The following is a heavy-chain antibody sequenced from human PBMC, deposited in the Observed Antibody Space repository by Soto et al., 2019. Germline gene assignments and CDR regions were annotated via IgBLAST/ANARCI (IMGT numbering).Heavy chain of an antibody. D-gene: IGHD2-15*01. CDR1: GFTFSSYS. CDR2: ISSSSSYI. J-gene: IGHJ6*03. CDR3: ARVPYCSGGSCYLYYYYYYMDV. Sequence: GGSLRLSCAASGFTFSSYSMNWVRQAPGKGLEWVSSISSSSSYIYYADSVKGRFTISRDNAKNSLYLQMNSREAEDTAVYYCARVPYCSGGSCYLYYYYYYMDVWGKGTTVTVSS. V-gene: IGHV3-21*01.